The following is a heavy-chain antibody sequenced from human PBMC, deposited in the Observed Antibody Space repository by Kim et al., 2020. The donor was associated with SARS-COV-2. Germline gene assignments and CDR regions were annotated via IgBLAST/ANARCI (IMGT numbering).Heavy chain of an antibody. D-gene: IGHD3-22*01. CDR3: ARGLRKITLIIVVATSESVYFDY. CDR2: INHRGST. Sequence: SETLSLTCAVYGGSFSGYYWSWIRQAPGKGLEWIGEINHRGSTNYNPSLKSRVTVSADSSKSQFSLKLSSVTAAHTAVYYCARGLRKITLIIVVATSESVYFDYWSQGTLVTVSS. CDR1: GGSFSGYY. V-gene: IGHV4-34*01. J-gene: IGHJ4*02.